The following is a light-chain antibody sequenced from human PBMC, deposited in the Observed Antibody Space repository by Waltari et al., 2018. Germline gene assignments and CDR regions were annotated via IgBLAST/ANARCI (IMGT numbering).Light chain of an antibody. CDR1: SSNIGTNT. CDR2: INN. J-gene: IGLJ3*02. V-gene: IGLV1-44*01. CDR3: AAWDDSLKGWV. Sequence: QSVLTQPPSASGTPGQRVTISCSGSSSNIGTNTVTWYQQLPGTAPKLLIHINNQRPSGVPDRFSVSKSGTSASLAISGLRSEDEADYYCAAWDDSLKGWVFGGGTKLTVL.